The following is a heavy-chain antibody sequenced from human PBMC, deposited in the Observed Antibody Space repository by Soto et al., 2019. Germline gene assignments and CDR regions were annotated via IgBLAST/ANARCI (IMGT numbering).Heavy chain of an antibody. D-gene: IGHD2-2*02. V-gene: IGHV3-33*01. CDR1: GFTFSSYG. CDR3: ARDHLGEKAELLLYYFDY. J-gene: IGHJ4*02. Sequence: QVQLVESGGGVVQPGRSLRLSCAATGFTFSSYGMHWVRQAPGKGLEWVAVIWYDGRNKYYADSAKGRFTISRENPKNTLYLQMNSLRAEDTAVYYCARDHLGEKAELLLYYFDYWGQGNLVTVSS. CDR2: IWYDGRNK.